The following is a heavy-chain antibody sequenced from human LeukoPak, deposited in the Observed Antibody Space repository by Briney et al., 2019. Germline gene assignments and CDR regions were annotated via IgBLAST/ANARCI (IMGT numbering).Heavy chain of an antibody. V-gene: IGHV1-8*01. Sequence: ASVKVSCKASGYTFTSYDINWVRQATGQGLEWMGWMNPNSGNTGYAQKFQGRVTMTRNTSISTAYMELSSLRSEDTAVYYCAREYSPMARGVIDYYYYGMDVWGQGTTVTVSS. CDR3: AREYSPMARGVIDYYYYGMDV. D-gene: IGHD3-10*01. J-gene: IGHJ6*02. CDR2: MNPNSGNT. CDR1: GYTFTSYD.